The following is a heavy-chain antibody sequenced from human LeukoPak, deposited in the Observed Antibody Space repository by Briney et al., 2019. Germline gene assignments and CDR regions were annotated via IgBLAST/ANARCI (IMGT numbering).Heavy chain of an antibody. V-gene: IGHV3-30*02. J-gene: IGHJ4*02. Sequence: PGGSLRLSCAASGFTFSSYGMHWVRQAPGKGLEWVAFIRYDGSNKYYADSVKGRFTISRDNSKNTLYLQMNSLRAEDTAVYYCAKLGVSGAHGFDYWGQGTLVTVSS. CDR3: AKLGVSGAHGFDY. CDR1: GFTFSSYG. CDR2: IRYDGSNK. D-gene: IGHD2-15*01.